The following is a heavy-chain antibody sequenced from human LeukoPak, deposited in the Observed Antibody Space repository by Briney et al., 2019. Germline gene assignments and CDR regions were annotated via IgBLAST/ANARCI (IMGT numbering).Heavy chain of an antibody. CDR1: GGSFSGYY. CDR2: INHSGST. CDR3: ARDGVKYYDSSEYHEPDY. J-gene: IGHJ4*02. V-gene: IGHV4-34*01. D-gene: IGHD3-22*01. Sequence: SETPSLTCAVYGGSFSGYYWSWIRQPPGKGLEWIGEINHSGSTNYNPSLKSRVTISVDTSKNQFSLKLSSVTAADTAVYYCARDGVKYYDSSEYHEPDYWGQGTLVTVSS.